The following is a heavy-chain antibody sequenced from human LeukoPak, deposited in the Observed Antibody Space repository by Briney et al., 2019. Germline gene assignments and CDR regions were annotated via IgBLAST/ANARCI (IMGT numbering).Heavy chain of an antibody. D-gene: IGHD5-12*01. CDR1: GGSISSGDYY. J-gene: IGHJ4*02. CDR2: IYYSGST. CDR3: ARGAKSLGWLRYNVFDY. V-gene: IGHV4-30-4*08. Sequence: SETLSLTCTVSGGSISSGDYYWRWIRQPPGKGLEWIGYIYYSGSTYYNPSLKSRVTISVDTSKNQFSLKLSSVTAADTAVYYCARGAKSLGWLRYNVFDYWGQGTLVTVSS.